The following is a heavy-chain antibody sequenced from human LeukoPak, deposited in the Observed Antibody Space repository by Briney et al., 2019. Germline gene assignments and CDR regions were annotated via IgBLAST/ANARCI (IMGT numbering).Heavy chain of an antibody. Sequence: ASVKVSCKASGYTFTSYAIHWVRQAPGQRLEWMGWINAGNGNTKYSQKFQGRVTITRETSASIAYMELSSLRSEDTAAYYCARGVLRSYYYYGMDVWGQGTTVTVSS. V-gene: IGHV1-3*01. J-gene: IGHJ6*02. CDR2: INAGNGNT. D-gene: IGHD3-16*01. CDR1: GYTFTSYA. CDR3: ARGVLRSYYYYGMDV.